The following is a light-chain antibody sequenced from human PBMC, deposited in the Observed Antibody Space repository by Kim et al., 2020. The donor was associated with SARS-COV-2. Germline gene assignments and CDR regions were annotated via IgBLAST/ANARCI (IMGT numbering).Light chain of an antibody. J-gene: IGLJ2*01. V-gene: IGLV2-14*03. Sequence: GQSITISCTGTSSDVGSYNYVSWYQQHPGKAPKLMIYDVNNRPSGVSDRFSGLKSGNTASLTISGLQAEDEADYYCSSYTSSGTVIFGGGTKLTVL. CDR3: SSYTSSGTVI. CDR2: DVN. CDR1: SSDVGSYNY.